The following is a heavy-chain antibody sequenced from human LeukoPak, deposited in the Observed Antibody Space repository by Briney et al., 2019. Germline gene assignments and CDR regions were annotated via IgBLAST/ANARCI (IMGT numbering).Heavy chain of an antibody. D-gene: IGHD5-24*01. Sequence: GRSLRLSCAASGFTFSSYAMHWVRQAPGKGLDWVAVISYDGRKKFHANSVKGRFTISRDNAKNSLYLQMNSLRAEDTAIYYCTRVGYIDEGIDYWGQGTLVTVSS. CDR2: ISYDGRKK. CDR3: TRVGYIDEGIDY. V-gene: IGHV3-30*04. CDR1: GFTFSSYA. J-gene: IGHJ4*02.